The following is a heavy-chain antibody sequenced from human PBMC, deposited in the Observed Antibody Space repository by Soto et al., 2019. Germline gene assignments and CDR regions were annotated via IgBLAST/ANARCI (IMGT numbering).Heavy chain of an antibody. CDR2: ITYSGNT. D-gene: IGHD2-8*01. Sequence: KSSETLSLTCTVSGGSVSSVGYYWSWIRQHPGKGLEWIGYITYSGNTYYNPSLESRVTMSADTSKNQFSLKLSSVTAADTAVYLCVRGGSCTNGVCSVFDYWGQGTLVTVSS. V-gene: IGHV4-31*03. CDR3: VRGGSCTNGVCSVFDY. J-gene: IGHJ4*02. CDR1: GGSVSSVGYY.